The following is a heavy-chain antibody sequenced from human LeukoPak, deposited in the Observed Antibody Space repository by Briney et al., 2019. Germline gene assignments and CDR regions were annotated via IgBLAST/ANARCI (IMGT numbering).Heavy chain of an antibody. D-gene: IGHD1-26*01. CDR3: ARRANSGSTKGAFDI. Sequence: SETLSLTCTVSGYTISNGYYWGWIRQPPGKGLEWIGSIYHSGSTYYNPSLKSRVTISVDTSKNQFSLRLSSVTAADTAVYYCARRANSGSTKGAFDIWGQGTMVTVSS. J-gene: IGHJ3*02. V-gene: IGHV4-38-2*02. CDR2: IYHSGST. CDR1: GYTISNGYY.